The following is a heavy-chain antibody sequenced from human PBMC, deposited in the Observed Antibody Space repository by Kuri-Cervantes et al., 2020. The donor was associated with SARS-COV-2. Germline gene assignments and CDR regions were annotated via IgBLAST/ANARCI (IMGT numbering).Heavy chain of an antibody. Sequence: GSLRLSCGVSGDSIGSSDWWSWIRQPPGKGLEWIGQMYLPGIANYNPSLRGRVTISGDKSQSQISLKLISLTAADTAVYYCARLNDFWSGYPYGMDVWGQGTTVTVSS. D-gene: IGHD3-3*01. J-gene: IGHJ6*02. CDR1: GDSIGSSDW. CDR3: ARLNDFWSGYPYGMDV. CDR2: MYLPGIA. V-gene: IGHV4-4*02.